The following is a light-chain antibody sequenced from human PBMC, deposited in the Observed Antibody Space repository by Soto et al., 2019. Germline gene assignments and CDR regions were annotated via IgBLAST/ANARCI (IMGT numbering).Light chain of an antibody. Sequence: QSALTQPASVSGSPGQSITISCTGTSSDIGGLFNYVSWYQQHPGKAPKLLIYDVNVRPSGVSDRFSGSKSGNTASLTISGLQAEDEAAYFCSPYSSDATHVVFGGGTKVTVL. V-gene: IGLV2-14*03. J-gene: IGLJ2*01. CDR2: DVN. CDR1: SSDIGGLFNY. CDR3: SPYSSDATHVV.